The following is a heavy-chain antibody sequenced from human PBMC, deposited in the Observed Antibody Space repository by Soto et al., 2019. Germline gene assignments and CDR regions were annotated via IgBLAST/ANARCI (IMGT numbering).Heavy chain of an antibody. CDR2: ISAYNVNT. J-gene: IGHJ4*02. D-gene: IGHD6-13*01. V-gene: IGHV1-18*01. CDR3: ARVVEWQQLLPLEYYFDY. CDR1: GYTFTSYG. Sequence: QVRLVQSGAEVKKPGASVKVSCKASGYTFTSYGISWVRQAPGQGLEWMGWISAYNVNTNYAQKLQGRVTMTTDTSTSTAYMELRSLRSDDTAVYYWARVVEWQQLLPLEYYFDYWGQGTLVTVSS.